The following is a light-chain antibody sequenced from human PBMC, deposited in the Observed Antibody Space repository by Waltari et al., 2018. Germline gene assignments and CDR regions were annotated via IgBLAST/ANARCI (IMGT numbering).Light chain of an antibody. CDR3: QQGNSLPPT. CDR1: QAISRW. V-gene: IGKV1-12*01. CDR2: DAS. Sequence: EIQMTQSPSSVSASVGDRGTITCRASQAISRWLAWYQQKPGNSPNLLIYDASKLQSGVPSRFSGSGSGTDFTLNISSLRPEDSATYYCQQGNSLPPTFGQGTKVEIK. J-gene: IGKJ1*01.